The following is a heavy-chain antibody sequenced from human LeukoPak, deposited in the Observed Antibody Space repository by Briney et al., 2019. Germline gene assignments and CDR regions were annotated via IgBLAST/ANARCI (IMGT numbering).Heavy chain of an antibody. CDR2: IYTSRST. J-gene: IGHJ5*02. Sequence: PSETLSLTCSVSGGSISSYYWRWIRQPAGKGLEWIGRIYTSRSTNYNPSLKSRVTMSVDTSKNQFSLKLSSVTAADTAVYYCARDIVVVPGNWFDPWGQGTLVTVSS. CDR1: GGSISSYY. CDR3: ARDIVVVPGNWFDP. V-gene: IGHV4-4*07. D-gene: IGHD2-2*01.